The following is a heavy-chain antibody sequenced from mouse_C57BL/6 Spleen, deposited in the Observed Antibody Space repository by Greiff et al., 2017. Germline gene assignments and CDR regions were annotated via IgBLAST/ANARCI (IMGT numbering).Heavy chain of an antibody. Sequence: EVQVVASGGGLVKPGGSLKLSCAASGFTFSSYAMSWVRQTPETRLEWVATISDGGSYTYYPDNVKGRFTISRDNAKNNLYLQMSHLKSEDTAMYYCATGTGYAMDYWGQGTSVTVSS. CDR3: ATGTGYAMDY. CDR2: ISDGGSYT. D-gene: IGHD4-1*01. J-gene: IGHJ4*01. V-gene: IGHV5-4*01. CDR1: GFTFSSYA.